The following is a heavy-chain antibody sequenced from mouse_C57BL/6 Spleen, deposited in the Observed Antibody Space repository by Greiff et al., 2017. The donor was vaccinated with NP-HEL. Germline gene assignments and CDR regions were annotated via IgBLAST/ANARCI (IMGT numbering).Heavy chain of an antibody. V-gene: IGHV3-6*01. Sequence: DVKLQESGPGLVKPSQSLSLTCSVTGYSITSGYYWNWIRQFPGNKLEWMGYISYDGSNNYNPSLKNRISITRDTSKNQFFLKLNSVTTEDTATYYCARWATVVATNYFDYWGQGTTLTVSS. CDR1: GYSITSGYY. CDR2: ISYDGSN. CDR3: ARWATVVATNYFDY. J-gene: IGHJ2*01. D-gene: IGHD1-1*01.